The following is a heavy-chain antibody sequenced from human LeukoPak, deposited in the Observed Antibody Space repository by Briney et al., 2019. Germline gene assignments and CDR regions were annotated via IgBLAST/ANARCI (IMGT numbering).Heavy chain of an antibody. V-gene: IGHV3-23*01. CDR1: GFTFINYH. J-gene: IGHJ4*02. D-gene: IGHD4-17*01. Sequence: GGSLRLSCAASGFTFINYHMSWVRQSPGKGLGWVAAISSSGADTYYAESVKGRFTISRDNSKNTLFLQMSSLRAEDTAVYYCAKEIFYGDQTSLDYWGQGTLVTVSS. CDR3: AKEIFYGDQTSLDY. CDR2: ISSSGADT.